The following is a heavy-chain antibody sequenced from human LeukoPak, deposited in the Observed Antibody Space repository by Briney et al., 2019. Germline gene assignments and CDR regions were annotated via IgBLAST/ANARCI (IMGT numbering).Heavy chain of an antibody. CDR1: DGSISSSSCY. CDR2: IYYSGST. CDR3: ARDNSSSTSCYVGWFDP. Sequence: PSETLSLTCTVSDGSISSSSCYWGWIRQPPGKGLEWIGSIYYSGSTYYNPSLKSRVTISVDTSKNQFSLKLSSVTAADTSVYYCARDNSSSTSCYVGWFDPWGQGTLVTVSS. V-gene: IGHV4-39*07. J-gene: IGHJ5*02. D-gene: IGHD2-2*01.